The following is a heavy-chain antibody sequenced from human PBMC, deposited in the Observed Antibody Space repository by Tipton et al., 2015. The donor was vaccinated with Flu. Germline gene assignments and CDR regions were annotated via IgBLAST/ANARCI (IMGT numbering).Heavy chain of an antibody. V-gene: IGHV3-11*01. CDR3: ARRDYSNYVSEPKNWFDT. J-gene: IGHJ5*02. D-gene: IGHD4-11*01. Sequence: QLVQSGGGLVKPGGYLRLSCAASGFTFSDDYMSWIRQAPGKGLEWVSHISSSGSTINYADSVKGRFTISRDNAKNSLYLQMNSLRAEDTAVYYCARRDYSNYVSEPKNWFDTWGRGTLVTVSS. CDR1: GFTFSDDY. CDR2: ISSSGSTI.